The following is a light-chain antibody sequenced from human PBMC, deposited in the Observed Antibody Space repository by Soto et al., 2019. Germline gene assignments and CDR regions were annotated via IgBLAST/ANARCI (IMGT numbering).Light chain of an antibody. V-gene: IGKV3-11*01. CDR2: DAS. J-gene: IGKJ5*01. Sequence: EMVWTRCPATLSLSPGERATLSCRASQSVSSYLAWYQQKPGQAPRLLIYDASNRATGIPARFSGSGSGTDFTLTISSLEPEDFAVYYCQQRSNWPPITFGQGTRLEIK. CDR1: QSVSSY. CDR3: QQRSNWPPIT.